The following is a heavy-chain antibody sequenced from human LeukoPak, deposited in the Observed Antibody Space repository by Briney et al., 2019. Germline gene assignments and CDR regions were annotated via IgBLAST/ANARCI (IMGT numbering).Heavy chain of an antibody. CDR2: INPNSGGT. D-gene: IGHD3-3*01. J-gene: IGHJ5*02. CDR3: ARAGLRFLEWLQGFDP. V-gene: IGHV1-2*02. CDR1: GYTFTGYY. Sequence: ASVKVSCKASGYTFTGYYMRWVRQAPGQGLEWMGWINPNSGGTNYAQKFQGRVTMTRDTSISTAYMELSRLRSDDTAVYYGARAGLRFLEWLQGFDPWGQGTLVTVSS.